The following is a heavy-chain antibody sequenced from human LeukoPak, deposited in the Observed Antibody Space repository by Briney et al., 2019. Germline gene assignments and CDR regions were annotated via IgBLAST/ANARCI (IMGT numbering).Heavy chain of an antibody. J-gene: IGHJ6*03. V-gene: IGHV3-53*01. CDR1: GFSVSNNY. Sequence: GGSLRLSCAASGFSVSNNYMNWVRQAPGKGLEWVSVIYSGGSTYYADSVKGRFTISRDNSKNTLYLQMNSLRAEDTAVYYCARGMKYSTGWYYMDVWGKGTTVTISS. CDR2: IYSGGST. D-gene: IGHD6-19*01. CDR3: ARGMKYSTGWYYMDV.